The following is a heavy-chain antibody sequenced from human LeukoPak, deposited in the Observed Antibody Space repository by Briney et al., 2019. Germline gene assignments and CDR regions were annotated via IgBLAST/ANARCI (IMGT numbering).Heavy chain of an antibody. CDR1: GGSFSGYY. CDR2: INHSGST. J-gene: IGHJ5*02. V-gene: IGHV4-34*01. Sequence: SETLSLTCAVYGGSFSGYYWSWIRQPPGKGLEWIGEINHSGSTNYNPSLKSRVTISVDTSKNQFSLKLSSVTAADTAVYYCARETLRYWFDPWGQGTLVTVSS. D-gene: IGHD4-17*01. CDR3: ARETLRYWFDP.